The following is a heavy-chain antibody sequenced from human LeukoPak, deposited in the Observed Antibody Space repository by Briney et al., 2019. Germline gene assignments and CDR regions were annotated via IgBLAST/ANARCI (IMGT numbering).Heavy chain of an antibody. D-gene: IGHD5-24*01. V-gene: IGHV3-23*01. J-gene: IGHJ4*02. Sequence: GGSLRLSCAASGFTVSRNYMSWVRQAPGKGLEWVSGVTPSGDPTYYADSVKGRFIISRDNSKNTMYLQMNSLRAEDTGVYYCAKDSGWIQFIDWGQGTPVTVSS. CDR3: AKDSGWIQFID. CDR1: GFTVSRNY. CDR2: VTPSGDPT.